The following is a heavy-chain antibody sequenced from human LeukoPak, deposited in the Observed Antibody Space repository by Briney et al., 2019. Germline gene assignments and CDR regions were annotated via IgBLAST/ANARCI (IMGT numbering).Heavy chain of an antibody. Sequence: SETLSLTCAVSGGSISSGGYSWSWIRQPPGKGLEWIGYIYHSGSTYYNPSLKSRVTISVDRSKNQFSLKLSSVTAADTAVYYCARDFRSRFGEHYTDYWGQGTLVTVSS. V-gene: IGHV4-30-2*01. CDR3: ARDFRSRFGEHYTDY. D-gene: IGHD3-10*01. J-gene: IGHJ4*02. CDR2: IYHSGST. CDR1: GGSISSGGYS.